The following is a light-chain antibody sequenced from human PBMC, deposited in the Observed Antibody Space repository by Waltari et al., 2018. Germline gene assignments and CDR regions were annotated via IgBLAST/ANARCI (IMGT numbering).Light chain of an antibody. J-gene: IGLJ1*01. CDR3: CSHGSSVAFYV. CDR2: EVS. Sequence: QSALTQPASVSGSPGQSITISCIGTSSDVGKHNSVSWYQQHPGKAPKLMISEVSNRPSGVSDRFSGSKSGNTASLTISGLQPEDEADYYCCSHGSSVAFYVFGTGTKVSVL. CDR1: SSDVGKHNS. V-gene: IGLV2-14*01.